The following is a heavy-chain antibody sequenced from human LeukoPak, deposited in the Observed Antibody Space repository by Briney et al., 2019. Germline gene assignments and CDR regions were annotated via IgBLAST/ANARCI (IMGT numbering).Heavy chain of an antibody. J-gene: IGHJ4*02. CDR1: GFIFRNYA. D-gene: IGHD3-10*01. CDR3: AKDLVSPRRVGSSEKLDY. Sequence: GGSLRLSCAASGFIFRNYAMNWVRQAPGKGLEWVSAILSGGETTSYADPVRGRFTISRDNSKNTLYLEMNSLRAEDTAIYYCAKDLVSPRRVGSSEKLDYWGQGTLVTVSS. V-gene: IGHV3-23*01. CDR2: ILSGGETT.